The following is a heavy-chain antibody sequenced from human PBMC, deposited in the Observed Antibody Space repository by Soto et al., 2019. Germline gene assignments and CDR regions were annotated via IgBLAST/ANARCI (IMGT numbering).Heavy chain of an antibody. J-gene: IGHJ6*02. CDR1: GYSFTDYH. D-gene: IGHD2-8*01. CDR2: INPKSGGT. CDR3: ARGDSTDCSNGVCSFFYNHDMDV. Sequence: ASVKVSCKASGYSFTDYHIHWVRQAPGQGLEWRGRINPKSGGTSTAQKFQGWVTMTTDTSISTASMELTRLTYDDTAMYYCARGDSTDCSNGVCSFFYNHDMDVWGQGTTVNVSS. V-gene: IGHV1-2*04.